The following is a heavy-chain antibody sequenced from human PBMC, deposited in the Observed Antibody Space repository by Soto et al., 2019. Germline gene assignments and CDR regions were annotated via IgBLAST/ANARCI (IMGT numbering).Heavy chain of an antibody. J-gene: IGHJ1*01. CDR2: INGDGTIT. Sequence: EVQLVESGGGLVQPGGSLRLSCAASGFTFTNLWIYWVRQTPEKGLVWVAGINGDGTITAYADSVKGRFTISRDNAKSTLYLQMNSLTIEDTALYYCVRDFRWGQGTLVTVSS. V-gene: IGHV3-74*01. CDR3: VRDFR. CDR1: GFTFTNLW.